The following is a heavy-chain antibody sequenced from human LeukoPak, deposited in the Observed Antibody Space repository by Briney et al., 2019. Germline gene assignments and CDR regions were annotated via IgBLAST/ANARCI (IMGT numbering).Heavy chain of an antibody. CDR3: ARSSGSYDY. Sequence: SETLSLTCTVSGFSISSSSYYWGWIRQPPGKGLEWIGSISFSGSTYYNPSLKSRVTISTDTSKIQFSLKLSSVAAADSAVYYCARSSGSYDYWGQGTLVTVSS. V-gene: IGHV4-39*01. CDR2: ISFSGST. D-gene: IGHD1-26*01. CDR1: GFSISSSSYY. J-gene: IGHJ4*02.